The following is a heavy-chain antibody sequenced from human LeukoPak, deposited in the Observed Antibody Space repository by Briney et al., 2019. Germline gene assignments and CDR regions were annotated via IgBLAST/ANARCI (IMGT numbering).Heavy chain of an antibody. Sequence: GGSLRLSCAASGFTVSSNYMSWVRQAPGKGLEWVSVIYSGGSTSYADSVKGRFTISRDNAKNSLYLQMNSLRAEDTALYYCAKTDASWIQLGLDYWGQGTLVTVSS. CDR1: GFTVSSNY. CDR2: IYSGGST. J-gene: IGHJ4*02. CDR3: AKTDASWIQLGLDY. V-gene: IGHV3-53*05. D-gene: IGHD5-18*01.